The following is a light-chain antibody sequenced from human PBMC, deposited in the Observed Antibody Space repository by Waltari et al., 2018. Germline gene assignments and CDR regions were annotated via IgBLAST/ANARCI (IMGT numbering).Light chain of an antibody. CDR2: EVS. CDR1: SSDVGGYNF. Sequence: QSALTQPPSASGSPGQSVTISCTGTSSDVGGYNFVSWYQQHPGKAPKLMIYEVSERPPGVPDRFSGSKSGNTASLTVSGLQTEYESDYYCSSYAGSMTLVFGGGTKLTVL. V-gene: IGLV2-8*01. J-gene: IGLJ2*01. CDR3: SSYAGSMTLV.